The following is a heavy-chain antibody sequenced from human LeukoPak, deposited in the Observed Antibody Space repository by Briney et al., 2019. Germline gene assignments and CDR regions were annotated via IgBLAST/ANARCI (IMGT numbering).Heavy chain of an antibody. V-gene: IGHV4-34*01. J-gene: IGHJ4*02. Sequence: PSETLSLTCAVYGGSFSGYYWSWIRQPPGKGLEWIGEINHSGSTNYNPSLKSRVTISVDTSKNQFSLKLSSVTAADTAVYYCARGRVYYYDSSGYYFSSVVLDYWGQRTLVTVSS. CDR2: INHSGST. D-gene: IGHD3-22*01. CDR1: GGSFSGYY. CDR3: ARGRVYYYDSSGYYFSSVVLDY.